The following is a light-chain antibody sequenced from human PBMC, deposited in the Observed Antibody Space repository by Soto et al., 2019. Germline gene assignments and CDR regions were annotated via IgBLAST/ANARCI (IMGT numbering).Light chain of an antibody. Sequence: EIVLTQSPGTLPLSPGERATLSCRAGHSVSDNYIAWYQHNPGQAPRLLIYGASPKASDIPDRVSGSQSGTDFTLTISRLEPEDFAVYFCQQYGNSPQTFGQGTKVEL. CDR1: HSVSDNY. CDR2: GAS. CDR3: QQYGNSPQT. V-gene: IGKV3-20*01. J-gene: IGKJ1*01.